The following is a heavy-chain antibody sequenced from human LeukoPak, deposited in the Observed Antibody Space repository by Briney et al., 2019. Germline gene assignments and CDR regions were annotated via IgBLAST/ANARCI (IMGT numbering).Heavy chain of an antibody. V-gene: IGHV3-7*01. Sequence: PGGSLRLSCAASGFTLSRYWMTWVRQAPGKGLEWVADIEEDGSEKYYVDSVKGRFTISRDNAKNSLYLQMNSLRAEDTALYYCARLYCSSTSCHTLHYYYMDVWGKGTTVTVSS. J-gene: IGHJ6*03. D-gene: IGHD2-2*02. CDR3: ARLYCSSTSCHTLHYYYMDV. CDR1: GFTLSRYW. CDR2: IEEDGSEK.